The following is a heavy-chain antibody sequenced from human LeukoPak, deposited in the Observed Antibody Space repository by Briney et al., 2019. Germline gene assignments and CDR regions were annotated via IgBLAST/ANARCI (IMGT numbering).Heavy chain of an antibody. CDR2: INSDGSRT. V-gene: IGHV3-74*01. D-gene: IGHD3-16*01. J-gene: IGHJ4*02. Sequence: GGSLRLSCAASEFTFSTYWMHWVRQAPGKGLVWVSRINSDGSRTSYADSVKGRFTISRDNAKNTLYLQVNSLRAEDTAVYYCAGGYGFDYWGQGTLVTVSS. CDR3: AGGYGFDY. CDR1: EFTFSTYW.